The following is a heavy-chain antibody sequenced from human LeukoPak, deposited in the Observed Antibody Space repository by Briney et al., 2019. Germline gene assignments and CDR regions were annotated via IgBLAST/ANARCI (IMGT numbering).Heavy chain of an antibody. CDR1: GGSISSGSYY. V-gene: IGHV4-61*02. J-gene: IGHJ4*02. CDR3: ARALGGYPANFDY. Sequence: SQTLSLTCTVSGGSISSGSYYWSWIRQPAGMGLEWIGRIYTSGSTNYNPSLKSRVTISVDTSKNQFSLKLSSVTAADTAVYYCARALGGYPANFDYWGQGTLVTVSS. D-gene: IGHD1-26*01. CDR2: IYTSGST.